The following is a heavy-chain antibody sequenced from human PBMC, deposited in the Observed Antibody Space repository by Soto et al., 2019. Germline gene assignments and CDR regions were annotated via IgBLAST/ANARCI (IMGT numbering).Heavy chain of an antibody. CDR1: GGSISTSNW. V-gene: IGHV4-4*02. D-gene: IGHD6-13*01. CDR3: PRARATIAAAAIFDC. J-gene: IGHJ4*02. CDR2: VYRTGST. Sequence: QVQLQESGPGLVKPSGTLSLTCAVSGGSISTSNWWRWVRQPPGKGLEWIGEVYRTGSTNYNPSLESRLTTSVDKSKTQFSLKLTSVTAADTAVYYCPRARATIAAAAIFDCWGEGTLVTVSS.